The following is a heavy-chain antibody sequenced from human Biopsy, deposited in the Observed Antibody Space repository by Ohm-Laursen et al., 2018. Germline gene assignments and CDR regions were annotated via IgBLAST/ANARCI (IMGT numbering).Heavy chain of an antibody. J-gene: IGHJ5*02. D-gene: IGHD5/OR15-5a*01. CDR1: GYAFIGSY. V-gene: IGHV1-2*02. CDR3: ARPSGGVSTIGFDP. Sequence: SVKVSCKASGYAFIGSYIHWVRQAPGQGLEWMGWINPDSGGTHYAQTFQGRVTMTRDTSASTAYMDLSRLTSADTGIYYCARPSGGVSTIGFDPWGQGTLVIVSS. CDR2: INPDSGGT.